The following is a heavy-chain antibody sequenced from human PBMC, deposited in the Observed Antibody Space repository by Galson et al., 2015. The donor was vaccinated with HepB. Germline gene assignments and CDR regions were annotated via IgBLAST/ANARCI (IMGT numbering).Heavy chain of an antibody. J-gene: IGHJ4*02. CDR1: GFTFSSYA. D-gene: IGHD6-19*01. Sequence: SLRLSCAASGFTFSSYAMSWVRQAPGKGLEWVSAISGSGGSTYYADSVKGRFTISRDNSKNTLYLQMNSLRAEDTAVYYCAKDLGSGWYVGYYFDYWGQGTLVTVSS. V-gene: IGHV3-23*01. CDR2: ISGSGGST. CDR3: AKDLGSGWYVGYYFDY.